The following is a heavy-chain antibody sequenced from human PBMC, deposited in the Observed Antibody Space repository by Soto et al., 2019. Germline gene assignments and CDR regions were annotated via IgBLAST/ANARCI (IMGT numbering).Heavy chain of an antibody. V-gene: IGHV4-34*01. CDR3: ARGRNTEWLRFFWFDP. Sequence: SETLSLTCAVYGGSFSGYYWSWIRQPPGKGLEWIGEINHSGSTNYNPSLKSRVTISVDTSKSQFSLKLSSVTAADTAVYYCARGRNTEWLRFFWFDPWGQGTLVTVSS. J-gene: IGHJ5*02. CDR1: GGSFSGYY. D-gene: IGHD5-12*01. CDR2: INHSGST.